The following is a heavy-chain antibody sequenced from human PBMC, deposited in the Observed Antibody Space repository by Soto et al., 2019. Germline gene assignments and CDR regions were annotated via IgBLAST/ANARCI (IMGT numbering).Heavy chain of an antibody. CDR3: ARQYYDSSGFYYFDY. CDR2: IYYSGST. CDR1: GGSISSGGYY. Sequence: PSETLSLTCTVSGGSISSGGYYWSWIRQHPGKGLEWIGYIYYSGSTYYNPSLKSRVTISVDTSKNQFSLKLSSVTAAATAVYYCARQYYDSSGFYYFDYWGHGTPVPVS. D-gene: IGHD3-22*01. J-gene: IGHJ4*01. V-gene: IGHV4-31*03.